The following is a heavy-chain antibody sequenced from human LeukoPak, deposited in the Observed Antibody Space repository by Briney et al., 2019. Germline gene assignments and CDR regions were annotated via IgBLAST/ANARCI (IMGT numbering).Heavy chain of an antibody. V-gene: IGHV1-69*04. D-gene: IGHD3-3*01. CDR2: IIPILGIA. CDR1: GGTFSSYT. CDR3: AREREPYDFWSGYSYNWFDP. J-gene: IGHJ5*02. Sequence: SVKVSCKASGGTFSSYTISWVRQAPGQGLEWMGRIIPILGIANYAQKFQGRVAITADKSTSTAYMELSSLRSEDTAVYYCAREREPYDFWSGYSYNWFDPWGQGTLVTVSS.